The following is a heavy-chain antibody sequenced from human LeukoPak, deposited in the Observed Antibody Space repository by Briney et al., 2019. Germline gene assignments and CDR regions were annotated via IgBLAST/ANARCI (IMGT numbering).Heavy chain of an antibody. D-gene: IGHD2-21*02. CDR3: ASISCGGDCYSRGLAFDI. J-gene: IGHJ3*02. CDR1: GYTFTSYA. V-gene: IGHV1-3*01. Sequence: ASVRVSCKASGYTFTSYAMHWVRQAPGQRLEWMGWINAGNGNTKYSQKFQGRVTITRDTSASTAYMELSSLRSEDTAVYYCASISCGGDCYSRGLAFDIWGQGTMVTVSS. CDR2: INAGNGNT.